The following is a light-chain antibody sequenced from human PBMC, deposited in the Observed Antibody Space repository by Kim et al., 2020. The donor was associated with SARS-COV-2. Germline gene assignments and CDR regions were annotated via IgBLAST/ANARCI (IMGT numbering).Light chain of an antibody. CDR2: STS. CDR1: QSVSSSY. J-gene: IGKJ5*01. CDR3: QKHGSLLT. Sequence: EIVLTQSPGTLSLSPGERATLACRASQSVSSSYLAWYQQKPGQAPRLLIYSTSSRATGIPDRFSGSGSGTDFTLTISRLEPEDSAVYSCQKHGSLLTLGPATRREIK. V-gene: IGKV3-20*01.